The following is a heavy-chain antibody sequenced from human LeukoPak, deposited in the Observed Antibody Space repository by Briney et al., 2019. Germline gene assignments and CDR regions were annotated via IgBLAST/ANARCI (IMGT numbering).Heavy chain of an antibody. V-gene: IGHV3-48*04. D-gene: IGHD2-15*01. CDR3: AKVRVGTAHFDY. J-gene: IGHJ4*02. CDR2: ISSISTTI. CDR1: GFTFSHYS. Sequence: PGGSLRLSCSASGFTFSHYSMNWVRQAPGRGLEWVSYISSISTTIYYTDSVQGRFTISRDNAKNSLYLQMNSLRAEDTAVYYCAKVRVGTAHFDYWGQGTLVTVSS.